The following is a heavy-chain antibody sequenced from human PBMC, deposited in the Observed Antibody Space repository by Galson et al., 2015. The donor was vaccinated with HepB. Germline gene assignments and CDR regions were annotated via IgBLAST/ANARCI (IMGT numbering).Heavy chain of an antibody. CDR1: GYTLTELS. D-gene: IGHD2-2*01. J-gene: IGHJ4*02. V-gene: IGHV1-24*01. CDR2: FDPEDGET. Sequence: SVKVSCKVSGYTLTELSMHRVRQAPGKGLEWMGGFDPEDGETIYAQKFQGRVTMTEDTSTDTAYMELSSLRSEDTAVYYCATGQNDIVVVPAANPFDYWGQGTLVTVSS. CDR3: ATGQNDIVVVPAANPFDY.